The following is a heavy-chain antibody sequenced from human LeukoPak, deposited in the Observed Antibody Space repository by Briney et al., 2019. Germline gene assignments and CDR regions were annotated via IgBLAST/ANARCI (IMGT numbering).Heavy chain of an antibody. D-gene: IGHD4-17*01. CDR3: ARLAHGDPPT. V-gene: IGHV3-21*01. Sequence: GGSLRLSCAASGFTFSTYSMNWVRQAPGKGLQWVSSISGNGNFIYYADSVKGRFTISRDNSKNTLYLQMNSLRAEDTAVYYCARLAHGDPPTWGQGTLVTVSS. CDR1: GFTFSTYS. J-gene: IGHJ5*02. CDR2: ISGNGNFI.